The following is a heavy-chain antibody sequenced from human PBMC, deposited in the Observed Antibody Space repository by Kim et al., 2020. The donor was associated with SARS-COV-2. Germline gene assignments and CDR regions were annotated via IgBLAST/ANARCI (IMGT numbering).Heavy chain of an antibody. V-gene: IGHV3-66*01. CDR2: IYSDGST. CDR3: ARVYFINWFDP. J-gene: IGHJ5*02. CDR1: GLIVSGNY. D-gene: IGHD1-26*01. Sequence: GGSLRLSCAASGLIVSGNYMSWVRQAPGKGLEWVSVIYSDGSTSYIDSVKGRFTISRDNSKNTRYLQMNSLRAEDTAVYYCARVYFINWFDPWGQGTLVTVSA.